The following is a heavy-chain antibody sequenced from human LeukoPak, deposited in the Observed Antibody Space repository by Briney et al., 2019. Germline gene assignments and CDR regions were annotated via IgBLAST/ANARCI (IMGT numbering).Heavy chain of an antibody. J-gene: IGHJ1*01. V-gene: IGHV3-21*01. Sequence: GGSLRLSCAASGFTFSSYSMNWVRQAPGERLEWVSSISSSSSYIYYADSVKGRFTISRDDAKNSLFLQMNSLRAEDTAVYYCAKDSAYCGGDCYSVAEYFQHWGQGTLVTVSS. CDR2: ISSSSSYI. D-gene: IGHD2-21*02. CDR3: AKDSAYCGGDCYSVAEYFQH. CDR1: GFTFSSYS.